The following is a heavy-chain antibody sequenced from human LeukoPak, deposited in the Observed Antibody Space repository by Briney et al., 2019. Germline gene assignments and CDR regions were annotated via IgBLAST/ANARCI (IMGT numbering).Heavy chain of an antibody. V-gene: IGHV4-61*02. CDR2: IYTSGST. J-gene: IGHJ3*02. Sequence: SETLSLTCTVSGGSISSGSYYWSWIRQPAGKGLEWIGRIYTSGSTNYNPSLKSRVTISVDTSKNQFSLKLSSVTAADTAVYYCARDHEANWGSGDAFDIWGQGTMVTVSS. D-gene: IGHD7-27*01. CDR1: GGSISSGSYY. CDR3: ARDHEANWGSGDAFDI.